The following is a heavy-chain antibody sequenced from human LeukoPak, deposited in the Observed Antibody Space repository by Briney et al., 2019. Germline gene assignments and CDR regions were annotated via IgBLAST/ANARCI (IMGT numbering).Heavy chain of an antibody. D-gene: IGHD2-15*01. J-gene: IGHJ6*03. Sequence: TSETQSLTCTVSGGSFSSSSYYWGWIRQPPGKGLEWIGSIYYSGSTYYNPSLKSRVTISEDTSKNQFSLKLSSVTAADTAVYYCARDLGSYYYYYYMDVWGKGTTVTVSS. CDR3: ARDLGSYYYYYYMDV. V-gene: IGHV4-39*07. CDR1: GGSFSSSSYY. CDR2: IYYSGST.